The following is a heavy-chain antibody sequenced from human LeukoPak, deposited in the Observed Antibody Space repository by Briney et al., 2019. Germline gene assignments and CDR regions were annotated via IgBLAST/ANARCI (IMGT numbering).Heavy chain of an antibody. CDR1: GYSFCRGDY. CDR2: TNISGST. CDR3: ARTRGYCSSTSCYPRGAFDI. J-gene: IGHJ3*02. V-gene: IGHV4-38-2*01. D-gene: IGHD2-2*01. Sequence: SETLSLTCAVSGYSFCRGDYWGGTGQPPGKGLDWIGRTNISGSTYYNPSLKSRVTISVDTSKNQFSLKLSSVTAADTAVYYCARTRGYCSSTSCYPRGAFDIWGQGTMVTVSS.